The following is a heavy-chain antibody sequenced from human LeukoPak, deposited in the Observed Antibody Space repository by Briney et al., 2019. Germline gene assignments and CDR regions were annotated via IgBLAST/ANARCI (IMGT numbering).Heavy chain of an antibody. V-gene: IGHV3-30*18. J-gene: IGHJ5*02. Sequence: GGSLRLSCAASGFTFSSYGMHWVRQAPGKGLEWVAVISYDGSNKYYADSVKGRFTISRDNSKNTLCLQMNSLRAEDTAVYYCAKDVSYDYGDYGWFDPWGQGTLVTVSS. D-gene: IGHD4-17*01. CDR3: AKDVSYDYGDYGWFDP. CDR2: ISYDGSNK. CDR1: GFTFSSYG.